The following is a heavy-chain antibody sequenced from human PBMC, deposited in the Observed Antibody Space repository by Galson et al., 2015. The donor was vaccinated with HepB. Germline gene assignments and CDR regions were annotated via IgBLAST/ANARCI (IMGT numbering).Heavy chain of an antibody. V-gene: IGHV3-48*01. D-gene: IGHD3-3*01. CDR1: GFTYSTYS. CDR2: ISRSSSAV. J-gene: IGHJ6*03. CDR3: SRSRFDFWSGYDYYMDV. Sequence: SLRLSCAASGFTYSTYSMNWVRQAPGKGLEWVSYISRSSSAVYYADSAKGRFTISRDNAKNSLYLQMNSLRVEDTAVYYCSRSRFDFWSGYDYYMDVWGKGTTVTVSS.